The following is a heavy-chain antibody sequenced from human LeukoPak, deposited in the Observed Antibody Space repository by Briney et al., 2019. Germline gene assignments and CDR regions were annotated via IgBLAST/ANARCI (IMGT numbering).Heavy chain of an antibody. D-gene: IGHD6-13*01. CDR3: AGPASEYSSSWYGN. Sequence: SETLSLTCTVSGGSISSYYWSWLRQPPGKGLEWIGYIYYSGSTNYNPSLKSRVTISVDTSKNQFSLKLSSVTAADTAVYYCAGPASEYSSSWYGNWGQGTLVTVSS. CDR2: IYYSGST. J-gene: IGHJ4*02. CDR1: GGSISSYY. V-gene: IGHV4-59*01.